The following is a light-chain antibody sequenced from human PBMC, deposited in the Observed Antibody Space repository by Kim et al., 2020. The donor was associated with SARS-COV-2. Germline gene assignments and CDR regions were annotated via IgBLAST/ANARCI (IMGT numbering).Light chain of an antibody. Sequence: PGRTARIPCGGENIGVKGVQWYQQKTGRAPLVLSHYDSVRPSGIPERFSGSNAGNTATLTITGVEAGDEADYYCQVWDNSRVHLVFGGGTQLTVL. J-gene: IGLJ2*01. CDR2: YDS. V-gene: IGLV3-21*04. CDR1: NIGVKG. CDR3: QVWDNSRVHLV.